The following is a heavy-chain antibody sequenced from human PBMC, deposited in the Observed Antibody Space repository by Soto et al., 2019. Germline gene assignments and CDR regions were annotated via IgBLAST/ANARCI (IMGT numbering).Heavy chain of an antibody. CDR2: VYPGDSDT. V-gene: IGHV5-51*01. CDR3: ERVMISTTTPFYFDF. J-gene: IGHJ4*02. Sequence: GESLKISCKGSGYSFTTYWIAWVRQMPGKGLEWMGIVYPGDSDTRYSPSFQGQVIISGDKSINTAYLHWSSLKASDTAMYYCERVMISTTTPFYFDFWGQGTLVTVSS. CDR1: GYSFTTYW. D-gene: IGHD2-21*01.